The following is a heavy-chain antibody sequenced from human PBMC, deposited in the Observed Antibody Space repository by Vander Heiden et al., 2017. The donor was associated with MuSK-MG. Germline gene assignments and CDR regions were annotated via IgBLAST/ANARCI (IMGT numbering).Heavy chain of an antibody. CDR3: AKFLGLAAFDY. J-gene: IGHJ4*02. Sequence: EAQLLESGGGLVQPGGSLRLSCAASGFPFSSSAMSWVRQAPGKGLEWVSAISGSGGSTDDADSVKGRFTISRDNSKNTLYLEMNSMRAEDTAVYYCAKFLGLAAFDYWGQGNLVTVSS. CDR1: GFPFSSSA. V-gene: IGHV3-23*01. CDR2: ISGSGGST. D-gene: IGHD7-27*01.